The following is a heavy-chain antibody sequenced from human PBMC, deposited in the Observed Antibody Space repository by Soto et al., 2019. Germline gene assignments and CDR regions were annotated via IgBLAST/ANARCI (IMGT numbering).Heavy chain of an antibody. Sequence: GGSLRLSCAASGFTFSNFEMHWVRQAPGKGLEWVSYINTAGSTKYYAESVKGRFTISRDNARNSLFLQMNSLRAEDTAVYYCARAECSSPDCLTAYYSYGLEVWGQGSTVTVS. V-gene: IGHV3-48*03. D-gene: IGHD3-9*01. CDR3: ARAECSSPDCLTAYYSYGLEV. J-gene: IGHJ6*02. CDR1: GFTFSNFE. CDR2: INTAGSTK.